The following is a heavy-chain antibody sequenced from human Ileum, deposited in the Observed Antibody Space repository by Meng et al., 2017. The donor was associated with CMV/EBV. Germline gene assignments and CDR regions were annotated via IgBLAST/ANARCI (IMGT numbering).Heavy chain of an antibody. CDR2: LKCNGAST. D-gene: IGHD4-23*01. Sequence: GFTVYGYGMAWVRQGPGRGLEWVSGLKCNGASTSYAGSVKGRFTISRDSAKMSLYLQMNSLRAEETAFYYCARVTVAVTSTLGWFDTWGQGTLVTVSS. CDR1: GFTVYGYG. CDR3: ARVTVAVTSTLGWFDT. J-gene: IGHJ5*02. V-gene: IGHV3-20*03.